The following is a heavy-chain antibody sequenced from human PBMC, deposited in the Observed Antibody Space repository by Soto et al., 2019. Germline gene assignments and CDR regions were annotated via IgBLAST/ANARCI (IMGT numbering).Heavy chain of an antibody. Sequence: GASVKVSGKASGYTFTSYAMHWVRQAPGQRLEWMGWINAGNGNTKYSQKFQGRVTITRDTSASTAYMELSSLRSEDTAVYYCAREYYGSGSYLGYFQHWGQGTLVTVSS. J-gene: IGHJ1*01. CDR3: AREYYGSGSYLGYFQH. CDR1: GYTFTSYA. CDR2: INAGNGNT. V-gene: IGHV1-3*01. D-gene: IGHD3-10*01.